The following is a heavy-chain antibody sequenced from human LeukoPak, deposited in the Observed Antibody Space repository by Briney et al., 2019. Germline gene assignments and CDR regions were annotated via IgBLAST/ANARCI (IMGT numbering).Heavy chain of an antibody. CDR2: IYYSGST. CDR3: ARPGYCSSTSCYEDAFDI. CDR1: GGSISSGDYY. D-gene: IGHD2-2*01. J-gene: IGHJ3*02. V-gene: IGHV4-30-4*08. Sequence: SETLSLTCTVSGGSISSGDYYWSWIRQPQGKGLEWIGYIYYSGSTYYNPSLKSRVTISVDTSKTQLSLKLSSVTAADTAVYYCARPGYCSSTSCYEDAFDIWGQGTMVTVSS.